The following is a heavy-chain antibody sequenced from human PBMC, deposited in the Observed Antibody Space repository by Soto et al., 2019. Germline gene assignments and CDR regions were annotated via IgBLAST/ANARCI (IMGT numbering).Heavy chain of an antibody. CDR3: ARDSTSWFPDQDIDV. J-gene: IGHJ6*02. CDR1: GGSIDYYY. D-gene: IGHD2-2*01. V-gene: IGHV4-59*01. CDR2: ISDSGST. Sequence: PSETLSLTCTVSGGSIDYYYWSWIRKPPGKGLEWMGYISDSGSTKYNPSLRSRVTISVDTSKTQYSLHLSSVTAADTAVYYCARDSTSWFPDQDIDVWGQGTTVTVSS.